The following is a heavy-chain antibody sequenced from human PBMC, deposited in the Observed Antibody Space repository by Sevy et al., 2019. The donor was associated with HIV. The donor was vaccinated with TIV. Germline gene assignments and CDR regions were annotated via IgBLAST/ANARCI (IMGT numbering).Heavy chain of an antibody. CDR1: GFTFSSYA. CDR3: ARGGPSTVPFGY. Sequence: GGSLRLSRAASGFTFSSYAMHWVRQAPGKGLEWVAVISYDGSNKYYADSVKGRFTISRDNSKNTLYLQMNSLRAEDTAVYYCARGGPSTVPFGYWGQGTLVTVSS. J-gene: IGHJ4*02. D-gene: IGHD4-17*01. V-gene: IGHV3-30*04. CDR2: ISYDGSNK.